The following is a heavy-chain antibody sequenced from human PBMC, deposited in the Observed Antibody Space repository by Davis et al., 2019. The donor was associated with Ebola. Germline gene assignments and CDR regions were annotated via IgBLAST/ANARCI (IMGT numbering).Heavy chain of an antibody. Sequence: ASVKVSCKASGFTLTKYAIHWVRQAPGQRLEWMGWVHGGNGNTKYSQRFQGRVTITTDTSANTVYLDLTSLRSEDTAVFYCARARSITMIVVVTNDAFDIWGQGTMVTVSS. CDR1: GFTLTKYA. CDR2: VHGGNGNT. J-gene: IGHJ3*02. D-gene: IGHD3-22*01. CDR3: ARARSITMIVVVTNDAFDI. V-gene: IGHV1-3*01.